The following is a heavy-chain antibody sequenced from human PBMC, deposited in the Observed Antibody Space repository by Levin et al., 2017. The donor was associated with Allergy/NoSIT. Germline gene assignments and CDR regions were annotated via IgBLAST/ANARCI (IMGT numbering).Heavy chain of an antibody. CDR3: ARAEGERFLEWLPYYYYGMDV. Sequence: SCAASGFTFSSYRMNWVRQAPGKGLEWVSYISSSSSTIYYADSVKGRFTISRDNAKNSLYLQMNSLRDEDTAVYYCARAEGERFLEWLPYYYYGMDVWGQGTTVTVSS. CDR1: GFTFSSYR. J-gene: IGHJ6*02. V-gene: IGHV3-48*02. D-gene: IGHD3-3*01. CDR2: ISSSSSTI.